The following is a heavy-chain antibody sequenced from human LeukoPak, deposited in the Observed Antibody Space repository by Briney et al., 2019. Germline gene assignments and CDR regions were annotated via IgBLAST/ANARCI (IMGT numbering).Heavy chain of an antibody. J-gene: IGHJ4*02. V-gene: IGHV3-7*03. D-gene: IGHD2-2*01. CDR2: INPEGSDK. CDR1: GFTFSSHW. Sequence: GGSLRLSCVASGFTFSSHWMTWVRQAPGKGLERVGNINPEGSDKFYVDSVKGRFTMSRDNARNSLYLQLGSLRAEDTAVYYCARLKGSTSVFDYWGQGTPVTV. CDR3: ARLKGSTSVFDY.